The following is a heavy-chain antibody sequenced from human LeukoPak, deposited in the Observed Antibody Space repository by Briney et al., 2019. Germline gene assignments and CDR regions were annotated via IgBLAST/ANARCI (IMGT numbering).Heavy chain of an antibody. D-gene: IGHD6-13*01. Sequence: GGSLRLSCAASGFAFNDYYMTWIRQAPGKGLEWLSYINTSGDTIYYADSVKGRFTISRDNAKKSLYLQMNSLRAEDTAVYYCTTDRHGSSWSGKYYYYYYMDVWGKGTTVTVSS. V-gene: IGHV3-11*01. J-gene: IGHJ6*03. CDR2: INTSGDTI. CDR1: GFAFNDYY. CDR3: TTDRHGSSWSGKYYYYYYMDV.